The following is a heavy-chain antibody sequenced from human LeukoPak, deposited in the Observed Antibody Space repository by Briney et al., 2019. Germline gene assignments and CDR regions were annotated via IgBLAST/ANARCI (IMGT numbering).Heavy chain of an antibody. D-gene: IGHD3-10*01. CDR2: INYRGGT. CDR3: ARLTTMVRGVIFFGYDYYYMDV. V-gene: IGHV4-59*01. CDR1: GGSIISYY. J-gene: IGHJ6*03. Sequence: SETLSLTCNVPGGSIISYYWSWTGQPPGKGLDWIGYINYRGGTNYNPSLKSPVTISVDTSKNQFALKLSSVNAADTAVYYCARLTTMVRGVIFFGYDYYYMDVWGKGTTVTISS.